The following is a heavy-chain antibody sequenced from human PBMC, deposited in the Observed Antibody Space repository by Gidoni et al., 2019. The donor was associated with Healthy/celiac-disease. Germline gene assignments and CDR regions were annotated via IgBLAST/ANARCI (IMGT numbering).Heavy chain of an antibody. CDR1: GFTFSSYG. D-gene: IGHD6-13*01. CDR2: ISYDVSNK. J-gene: IGHJ6*03. Sequence: QVQLVESGGGVVQPGRSLRLSCAASGFTFSSYGMHWVRQAPGKGLEWVAVISYDVSNKYYADSVKGRFTISRDNSKNTLYLQMNSLRAEDTAVYYCAKAAAEYYYYYYMDVWGKGTTVTVSS. V-gene: IGHV3-30*18. CDR3: AKAAAEYYYYYYMDV.